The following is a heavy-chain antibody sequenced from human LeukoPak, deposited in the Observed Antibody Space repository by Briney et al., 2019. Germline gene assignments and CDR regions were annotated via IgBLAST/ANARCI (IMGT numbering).Heavy chain of an antibody. CDR1: GGSINNYY. Sequence: KPSETLSLTCAVSGGSINNYYWGLIPQPAGEGLEWIGRIFTSGSTNYNASLKSRVTMSVDTSKNQFSLKLRSMTAADTAVYYCARAPVTVKESFDIWGQGTMVTVSS. D-gene: IGHD4-11*01. V-gene: IGHV4-4*07. J-gene: IGHJ3*02. CDR3: ARAPVTVKESFDI. CDR2: IFTSGST.